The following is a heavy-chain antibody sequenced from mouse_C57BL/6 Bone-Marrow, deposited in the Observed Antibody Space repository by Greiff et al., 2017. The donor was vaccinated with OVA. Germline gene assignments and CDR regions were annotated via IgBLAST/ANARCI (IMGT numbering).Heavy chain of an antibody. CDR3: ARGEGYYGYDAYAMDY. D-gene: IGHD2-2*01. CDR2: ISDGGSYT. CDR1: GFTFSSYA. Sequence: EVQLVESGGGLVKPGGSLKLSCAASGFTFSSYAMSWVRQTPEKRLEWVATISDGGSYTYYPDNVKGRFTISRDNAKNNLYLQMSHLKSEDTAMYYCARGEGYYGYDAYAMDYWGQGTSVTVSS. J-gene: IGHJ4*01. V-gene: IGHV5-4*01.